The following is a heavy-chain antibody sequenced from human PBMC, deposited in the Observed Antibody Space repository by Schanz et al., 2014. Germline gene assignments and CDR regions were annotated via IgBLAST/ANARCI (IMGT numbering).Heavy chain of an antibody. Sequence: VQLVESGGGVVQPGRSLRLSCAASGFTFTGYGMTWVRQAPGKGLEWVSGLSASGGHTNYADSVKGRFTISRDNSKNTVYLEKNNVRGVKTAVYYGAKGVGDVLLLGSSFDNWGQGTMVTVTS. J-gene: IGHJ3*02. CDR3: AKGVGDVLLLGSSFDN. V-gene: IGHV3-23*04. CDR1: GFTFTGYG. D-gene: IGHD2-15*01. CDR2: LSASGGHT.